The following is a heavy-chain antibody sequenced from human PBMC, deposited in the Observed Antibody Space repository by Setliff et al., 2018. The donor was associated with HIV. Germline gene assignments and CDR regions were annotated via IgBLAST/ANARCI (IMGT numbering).Heavy chain of an antibody. D-gene: IGHD3-10*01. CDR3: ARNAGSYYGLDY. Sequence: ASVKVSCKAYGGTFSNYGISWVRQAPGQGLEWMGGIIPIFGTANYAQRFQGRVTMTTDTSTSTAYMELRSLRSDDTAVYYCARNAGSYYGLDYWGQGSRVTVSS. J-gene: IGHJ4*02. CDR2: IIPIFGTA. CDR1: GGTFSNYG. V-gene: IGHV1-69*05.